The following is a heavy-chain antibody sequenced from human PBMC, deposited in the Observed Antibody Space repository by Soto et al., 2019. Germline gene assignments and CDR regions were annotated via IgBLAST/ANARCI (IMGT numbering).Heavy chain of an antibody. CDR1: GGSISSGGYY. V-gene: IGHV4-31*03. D-gene: IGHD2-15*01. CDR2: IYYSGST. CDR3: ARDRNGSSGGLRVLRSWHGMDV. J-gene: IGHJ6*02. Sequence: SETLSLTCTVSGGSISSGGYYWSWIRQHPGKGLEWIGYIYYSGSTYYNPSLKSRVTISVDTSKNQFSLKLSSVTAADTAVYYCARDRNGSSGGLRVLRSWHGMDVWGQGTTVTVSS.